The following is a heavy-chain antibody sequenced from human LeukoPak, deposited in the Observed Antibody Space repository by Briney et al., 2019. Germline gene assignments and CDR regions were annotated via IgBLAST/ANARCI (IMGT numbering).Heavy chain of an antibody. Sequence: HPGGSLSLSCAASGFTFSSYAMNWVRQAPGKGLEWVSAISDSGGYTYYADSVKGRFTISRDNSKNTLYLQMNSLRAEDTAVYYCAKRGYSYGQFDYWGQGTLVTVSS. CDR2: ISDSGGYT. CDR1: GFTFSSYA. D-gene: IGHD5-18*01. V-gene: IGHV3-23*01. J-gene: IGHJ4*02. CDR3: AKRGYSYGQFDY.